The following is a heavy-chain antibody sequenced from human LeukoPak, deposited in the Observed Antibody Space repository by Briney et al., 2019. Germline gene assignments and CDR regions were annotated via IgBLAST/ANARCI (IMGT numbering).Heavy chain of an antibody. Sequence: PSGTLSLTCSISGGSISSYFWSWIRQPPGKPLEWLGYISYSGNINYNPSLKSRVTISVDKSQNQFSLRLKSVTAADTATYYCARDRDGRWYFDRWGRGTRVVVSS. CDR2: ISYSGNI. D-gene: IGHD3-10*01. J-gene: IGHJ2*01. CDR3: ARDRDGRWYFDR. CDR1: GGSISSYF. V-gene: IGHV4-59*01.